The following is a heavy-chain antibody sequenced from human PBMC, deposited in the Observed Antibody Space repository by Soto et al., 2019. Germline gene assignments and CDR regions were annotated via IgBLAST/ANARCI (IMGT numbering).Heavy chain of an antibody. CDR3: AREILTRYYPAGWFDP. CDR1: GGSISSSTYY. V-gene: IGHV4-39*02. Sequence: SEILSLTCAVSGGSISSSTYYWGWIRQPPGKGLEWIGSIYFRGSTYYNPSLKSRVTVSVDTSKKQFSLKLTSVTAADTAVYYCAREILTRYYPAGWFDPWGQGTLVNVSS. D-gene: IGHD3-9*01. J-gene: IGHJ5*02. CDR2: IYFRGST.